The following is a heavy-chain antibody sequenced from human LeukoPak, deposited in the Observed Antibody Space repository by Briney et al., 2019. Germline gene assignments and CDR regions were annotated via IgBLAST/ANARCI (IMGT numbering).Heavy chain of an antibody. J-gene: IGHJ4*02. V-gene: IGHV1-69*05. CDR2: IIPIFGTA. CDR1: GGTFSSYA. Sequence: GSSVKVSCKASGGTFSSYAISWVRQAPGQGLEWMGRIIPIFGTANYAQKFQGRVTITTDESTSTAYMELSSLRSEDTAVYYCARANFKGLTYYYDSSGYSDWGQGTLVNVSS. CDR3: ARANFKGLTYYYDSSGYSD. D-gene: IGHD3-22*01.